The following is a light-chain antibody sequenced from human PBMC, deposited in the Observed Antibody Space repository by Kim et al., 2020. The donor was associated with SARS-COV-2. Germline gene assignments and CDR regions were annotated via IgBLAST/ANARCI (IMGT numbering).Light chain of an antibody. Sequence: ASVGDRVTITCRASQDINNFLAWYQQKPGKPPNLLIYDVSALRPGVPSRFSGSGSGTDFTLTISNLQPEDVATYFCQKYNSAPWTFGQGTKVDIK. CDR2: DVS. CDR3: QKYNSAPWT. CDR1: QDINNF. J-gene: IGKJ1*01. V-gene: IGKV1-27*01.